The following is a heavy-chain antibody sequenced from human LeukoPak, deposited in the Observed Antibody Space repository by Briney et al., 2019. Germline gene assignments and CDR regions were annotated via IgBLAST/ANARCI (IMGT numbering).Heavy chain of an antibody. J-gene: IGHJ4*02. Sequence: GSLRLSCAASGFTFSRSGMGWVRQAPGKGLECVPPFTGSGGSTSYTDSVKGRFTISRDNSKNTLYLQMNSLRAEDTAVYYCARGRNTGRQFYFDYWGQGTLVTVAS. CDR2: FTGSGGST. D-gene: IGHD5-18*01. CDR1: GFTFSRSG. CDR3: ARGRNTGRQFYFDY. V-gene: IGHV3-23*01.